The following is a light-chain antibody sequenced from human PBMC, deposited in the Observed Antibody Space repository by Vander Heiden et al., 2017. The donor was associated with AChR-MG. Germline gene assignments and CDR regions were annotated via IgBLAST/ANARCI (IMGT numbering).Light chain of an antibody. CDR3: QQYGSSQYT. V-gene: IGKV3-20*01. Sequence: IVLTQSPGTLSLSPGERATLSCRASQSVSNNYLAWYQQKPGQAPRLLIYGASSRATGIPDRFGGSGSGTDFTLIISRLEPEDFAVYYCQQYGSSQYTFGQGTKLEIK. J-gene: IGKJ2*01. CDR2: GAS. CDR1: QSVSNNY.